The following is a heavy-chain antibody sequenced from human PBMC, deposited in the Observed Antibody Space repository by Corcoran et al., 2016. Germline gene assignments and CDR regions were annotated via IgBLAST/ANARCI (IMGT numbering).Heavy chain of an antibody. J-gene: IGHJ5*02. V-gene: IGHV4-39*01. CDR1: GGSISSSSYY. Sequence: QLQLQESGPGLVKPSETLSLTCTVSGGSISSSSYYWGWIRQPPGKGLAWIGSIYYSGSTYYNPSLKSRVTISVDTSKNQFSLKLSSVTAADTAVYYCSRAVSYPSWFDPGGHGTLVTVSS. CDR3: SRAVSYPSWFDP. CDR2: IYYSGST. D-gene: IGHD3-10*01.